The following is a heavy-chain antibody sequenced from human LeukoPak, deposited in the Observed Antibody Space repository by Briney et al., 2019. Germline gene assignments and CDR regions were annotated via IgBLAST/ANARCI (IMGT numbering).Heavy chain of an antibody. CDR1: GGSFSGYY. D-gene: IGHD2-2*01. CDR3: ATEYCASSSCRFDS. J-gene: IGHJ4*02. Sequence: SETLSLTCAVYGGSFSGYYWSWIRQPPGKGLEWIGEINHSGSTNYNSSLKSRVTISLDTSKNQFSLKLTSVTAADTAIYYCATEYCASSSCRFDSWGQGTLVTVSS. V-gene: IGHV4-34*01. CDR2: INHSGST.